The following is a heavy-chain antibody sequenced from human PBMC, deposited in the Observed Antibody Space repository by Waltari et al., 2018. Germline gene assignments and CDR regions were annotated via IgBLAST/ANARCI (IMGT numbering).Heavy chain of an antibody. CDR3: ATVWIRRLDY. CDR1: LTELS. V-gene: IGHV1-24*01. Sequence: LTELSMHWVRQAPGKGLEWMGGFDPEDGETIYAQKFQGRVTMTEDTSTDTAYMELSSLRSEDTAVYYCATVWIRRLDYWGQGTLVTVSS. D-gene: IGHD2-2*03. J-gene: IGHJ4*02. CDR2: FDPEDGET.